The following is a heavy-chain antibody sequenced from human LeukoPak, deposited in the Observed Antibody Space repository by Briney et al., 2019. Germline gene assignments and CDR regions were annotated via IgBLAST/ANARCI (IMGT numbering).Heavy chain of an antibody. CDR1: GFTFSSNW. CDR3: ARDLGRGNTPFDY. CDR2: ISGSSGTT. J-gene: IGHJ4*02. V-gene: IGHV3-23*01. Sequence: GGSLRLSCAASGFTFSSNWMSWVRQAPGKGLEWVSSISGSSGTTYYADSVKGRFTISRDNSKNTVYLQMNSLRAEDTALYYCARDLGRGNTPFDYWGQGTLVTVSS. D-gene: IGHD3-16*01.